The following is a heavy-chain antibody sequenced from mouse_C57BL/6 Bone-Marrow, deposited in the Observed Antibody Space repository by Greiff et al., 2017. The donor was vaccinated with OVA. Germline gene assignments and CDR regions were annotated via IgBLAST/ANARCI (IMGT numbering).Heavy chain of an antibody. Sequence: VQLQQSGAELVRPGASVKLSCKASGYTFTDYYINWVKQRPGQGLEWIARIYPGSGNTYYNEKFKGKATLTAEKSSSTAYMQLSSLTSEDSAVYFCARRITTVVADYYAMDYWGQGTSVTVSS. CDR2: IYPGSGNT. J-gene: IGHJ4*01. V-gene: IGHV1-76*01. CDR3: ARRITTVVADYYAMDY. CDR1: GYTFTDYY. D-gene: IGHD1-1*01.